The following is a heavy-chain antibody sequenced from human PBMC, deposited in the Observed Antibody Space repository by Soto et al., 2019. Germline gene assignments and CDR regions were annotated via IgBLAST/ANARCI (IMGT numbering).Heavy chain of an antibody. Sequence: ASLKVSCKASGYTFTSYGISWVRQAPGQRLEWMGWINAGNGNTKYSQKFQGRVTITRDTSASTAYMELSSLRSEDTAVYYCARSIVVVTALDYWGQGTLVTVSS. V-gene: IGHV1-3*01. CDR2: INAGNGNT. J-gene: IGHJ4*02. CDR3: ARSIVVVTALDY. D-gene: IGHD2-21*02. CDR1: GYTFTSYG.